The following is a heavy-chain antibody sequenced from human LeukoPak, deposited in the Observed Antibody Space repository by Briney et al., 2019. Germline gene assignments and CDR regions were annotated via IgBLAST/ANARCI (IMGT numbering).Heavy chain of an antibody. D-gene: IGHD5-18*01. CDR1: RGSFSGYY. V-gene: IGHV4-34*01. CDR3: ARDFNGYNYGSRFDY. J-gene: IGHJ4*02. Sequence: PSETLSLTCAVYRGSFSGYYWSWMRQPPGKGLEWIGEINHSGSTNYNPSLKSRVTISVDTSKNQFSLKLSSVTAADTAVYYCARDFNGYNYGSRFDYWGQGTLVTVSS. CDR2: INHSGST.